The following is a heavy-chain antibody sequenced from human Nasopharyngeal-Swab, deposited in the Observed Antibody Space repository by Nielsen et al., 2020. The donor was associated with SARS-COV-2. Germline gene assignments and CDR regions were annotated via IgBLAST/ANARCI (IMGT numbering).Heavy chain of an antibody. CDR1: GFTFSDYA. CDR3: ARVIGAYYGMDV. Sequence: GESLKISCAASGFTFSDYAINWVRQAPGKGLEWVAVISYDGSNKYYADSVKGRFTISRDNSKNTLYLQMNSLRAEDTAVYYCARVIGAYYGMDVWGQGTTVTVSS. CDR2: ISYDGSNK. D-gene: IGHD3-10*01. V-gene: IGHV3-30-3*01. J-gene: IGHJ6*02.